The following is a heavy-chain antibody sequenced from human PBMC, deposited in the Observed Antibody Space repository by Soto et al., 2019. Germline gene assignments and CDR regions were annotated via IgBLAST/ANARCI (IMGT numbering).Heavy chain of an antibody. D-gene: IGHD6-6*01. CDR2: IIPILGIA. CDR1: GDAFSSYS. CDR3: ARAYSSSFGYFDY. Sequence: SVKVACKAAGDAFSSYSISRVRQAPGQGLEWMGRIIPILGIANYAQKFQGRVTITADKSTSTAYTELSSLRSEDTAVYYCARAYSSSFGYFDYWGQGTPVTVSS. J-gene: IGHJ4*02. V-gene: IGHV1-69*02.